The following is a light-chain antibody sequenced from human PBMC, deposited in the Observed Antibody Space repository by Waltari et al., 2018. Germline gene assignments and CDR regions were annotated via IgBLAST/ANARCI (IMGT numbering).Light chain of an antibody. CDR1: QSVLYSSNNKNY. CDR2: RAS. V-gene: IGKV4-1*01. CDR3: QQYLTSSWT. Sequence: DIVMTQSPDSLAVSLGERATFNCKSSQSVLYSSNNKNYLAWYQQKPGQPPKLLIYRASTRESGVPDRFSGSGSGTDFTLTISSLQAEDVAVYYCQQYLTSSWTFGQGTKVEIK. J-gene: IGKJ1*01.